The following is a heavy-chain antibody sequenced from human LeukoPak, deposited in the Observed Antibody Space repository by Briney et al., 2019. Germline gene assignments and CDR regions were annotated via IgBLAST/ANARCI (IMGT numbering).Heavy chain of an antibody. CDR3: ARGTDWTDYYGMDV. Sequence: PGGSLRLSCAASGFTFNHYTMNWVRQAPGKGLEWVSFISSNGSYIYYADSVKGRFPISRDNAKNSLSLQMNSLRANDTAVYYCARGTDWTDYYGMDVWGQGTTVTVSS. J-gene: IGHJ6*02. V-gene: IGHV3-21*01. CDR2: ISSNGSYI. D-gene: IGHD1-1*01. CDR1: GFTFNHYT.